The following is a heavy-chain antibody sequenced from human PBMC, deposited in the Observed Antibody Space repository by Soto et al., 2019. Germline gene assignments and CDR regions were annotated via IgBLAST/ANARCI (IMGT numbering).Heavy chain of an antibody. CDR2: ISGSGSGT. D-gene: IGHD3-22*01. V-gene: IGHV3-23*01. Sequence: VGSLILSCSASGFTFSSYAIYWVRQAPGKGLEWVSGISGSGSGTYYADSVKGRFTISRDNSKNTLYLLMSSLRAEDKAVYYCAKGRSAYYDTFDYWGQGTLVTVSS. J-gene: IGHJ4*02. CDR3: AKGRSAYYDTFDY. CDR1: GFTFSSYA.